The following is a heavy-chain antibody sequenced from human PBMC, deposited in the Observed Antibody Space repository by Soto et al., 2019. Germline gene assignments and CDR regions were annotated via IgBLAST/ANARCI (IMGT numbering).Heavy chain of an antibody. V-gene: IGHV3-30-3*01. CDR1: GFTFSSYA. D-gene: IGHD6-13*01. J-gene: IGHJ4*02. Sequence: QVQLVESGGGVVQPGRSLRLSCAASGFTFSSYAIHWVRQAPGKGLEWVAVIAYDGSNKYYADAVKGRFTISRENSKNTLYLQINSLRAEDTAVYYCARDSPHRRIEEDGTLDYWGQGTLVTVSS. CDR2: IAYDGSNK. CDR3: ARDSPHRRIEEDGTLDY.